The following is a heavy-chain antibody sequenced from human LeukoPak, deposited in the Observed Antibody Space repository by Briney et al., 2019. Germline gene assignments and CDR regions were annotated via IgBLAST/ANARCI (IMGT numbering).Heavy chain of an antibody. Sequence: GGSLRLSCAASGFTFSSYGMHWVRQAPGKGLEWVAVISYDGSNKYYADSVKGRFTISRDNSKNTLYLQMNSLRAEDTAVYYCAKELGSDTGYDGQTFDYWGQGTLVTVSS. CDR1: GFTFSSYG. J-gene: IGHJ4*02. D-gene: IGHD5-12*01. V-gene: IGHV3-30*18. CDR3: AKELGSDTGYDGQTFDY. CDR2: ISYDGSNK.